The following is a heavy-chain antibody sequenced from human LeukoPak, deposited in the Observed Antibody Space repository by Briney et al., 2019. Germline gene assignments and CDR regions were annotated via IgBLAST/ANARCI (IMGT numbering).Heavy chain of an antibody. CDR3: ARKTYYYDSGSYSKRYYFDY. CDR1: GFTFSDFY. Sequence: PGGSLRLSCAASGFTFSDFYMSWIRQAPGKGLEWLSDIISSSTDTNYADSVKGRFTISRDNAKNSLFLQLNSLRAEDTAVYYCARKTYYYDSGSYSKRYYFDYWGQGTLV. CDR2: IISSSTDT. J-gene: IGHJ4*02. D-gene: IGHD3-10*01. V-gene: IGHV3-11*06.